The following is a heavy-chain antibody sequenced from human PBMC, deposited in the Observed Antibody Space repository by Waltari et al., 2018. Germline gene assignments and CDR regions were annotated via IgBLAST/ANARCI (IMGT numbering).Heavy chain of an antibody. CDR3: ARTGDSNAYYYFDY. V-gene: IGHV3-7*01. Sequence: EVQLLESGGGLVQPGGSLRLSCAVSGFNFRSYWMSWVRQAPGKEPEWVANIKPDGSEKYYVDSVKGRLTISRDNAKSSMFLQMNSLRAEDTAVYYCARTGDSNAYYYFDYWGQGTLVTVSS. D-gene: IGHD3-22*01. J-gene: IGHJ4*02. CDR1: GFNFRSYW. CDR2: IKPDGSEK.